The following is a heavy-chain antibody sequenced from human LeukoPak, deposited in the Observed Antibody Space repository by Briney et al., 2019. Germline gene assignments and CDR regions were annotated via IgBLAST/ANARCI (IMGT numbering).Heavy chain of an antibody. CDR2: ISGSGGST. Sequence: GGSLRLSCAASGFTFSNYWMSWVRQAPGKGLEWVSAISGSGGSTYYADSVKGRFTISRDNSKNTVYLQMNSLRAEDTAVFYCARGGIQLRNYYFDYWGQGTLVTVSS. CDR1: GFTFSNYW. V-gene: IGHV3-23*01. D-gene: IGHD5-18*01. J-gene: IGHJ4*02. CDR3: ARGGIQLRNYYFDY.